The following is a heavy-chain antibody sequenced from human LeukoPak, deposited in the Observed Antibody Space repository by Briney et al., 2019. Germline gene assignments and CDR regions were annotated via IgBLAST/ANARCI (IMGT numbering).Heavy chain of an antibody. J-gene: IGHJ4*02. V-gene: IGHV4-4*07. CDR2: IYTSGST. Sequence: SVTLSLTCTVSGGSISSYYWSWIRQPAGKGLEWIGRIYTSGSTNYNPSLKSRVTISVDKSKNQFPLKLSSVTAADTAVYYCAREGSSGWTPFDYWGQGTLVTVSS. D-gene: IGHD6-19*01. CDR1: GGSISSYY. CDR3: AREGSSGWTPFDY.